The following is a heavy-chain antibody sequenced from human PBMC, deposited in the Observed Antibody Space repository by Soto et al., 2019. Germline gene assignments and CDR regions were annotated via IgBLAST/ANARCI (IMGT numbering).Heavy chain of an antibody. CDR3: ARLQYNFDY. V-gene: IGHV4-34*01. Sequence: SETLSLTCAVYGGSFSGYYWSWIRQPPGKGLEWIGEINHSGSTNYNPSLKSRVTISVDTSKNQFSLKLSSVTAADTAVYYCARLQYNFDYWGQGTLVTVPS. J-gene: IGHJ4*02. CDR1: GGSFSGYY. D-gene: IGHD1-1*01. CDR2: INHSGST.